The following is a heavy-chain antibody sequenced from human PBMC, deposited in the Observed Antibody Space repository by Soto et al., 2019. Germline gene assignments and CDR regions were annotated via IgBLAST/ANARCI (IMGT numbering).Heavy chain of an antibody. D-gene: IGHD6-19*01. J-gene: IGHJ4*02. CDR1: GGSISSSSYY. CDR3: ARGSIAVAGPFDY. V-gene: IGHV4-39*01. CDR2: IYYSGST. Sequence: SETLSLTCTVSGGSISSSSYYWGWIRQPPGKGLEWIGSIYYSGSTYYNPSLKSRVTISVDTSKNQFSLKLSSVTAADTAVYYCARGSIAVAGPFDYWGQGTLVTVSS.